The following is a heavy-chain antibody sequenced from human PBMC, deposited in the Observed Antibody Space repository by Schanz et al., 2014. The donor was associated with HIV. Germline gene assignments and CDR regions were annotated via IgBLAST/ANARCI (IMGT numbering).Heavy chain of an antibody. CDR2: IVPMLGKT. J-gene: IGHJ6*02. CDR1: GGTLTNYA. D-gene: IGHD3-10*01. Sequence: QVQLVQSGAEVQKPGSSVKVSCKPSGGTLTNYAISWVRQAPGQGLEWMGGIVPMLGKTRYAQKFQGRVTITADKSTSTLYRELSSLRSEDTAVYYCTSGSFEFGDLLDDYYYDAMDVWGQGTTVTVSS. V-gene: IGHV1-69*06. CDR3: TSGSFEFGDLLDDYYYDAMDV.